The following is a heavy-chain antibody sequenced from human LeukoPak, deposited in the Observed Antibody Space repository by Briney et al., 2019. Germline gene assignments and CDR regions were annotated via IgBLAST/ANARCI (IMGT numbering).Heavy chain of an antibody. D-gene: IGHD6-6*01. CDR2: INPNSGGT. J-gene: IGHJ4*02. CDR1: GYTFTGYY. Sequence: ASVKVSCKASGYTFTGYYMHWVRQAPGQGLEWMGWINPNSGGTNYAQKFQGRVTMTRDTSISTAYMELSRLRSDDTAVYYCARDGTGGQLVAYWVQGTLVTVSS. V-gene: IGHV1-2*02. CDR3: ARDGTGGQLVAY.